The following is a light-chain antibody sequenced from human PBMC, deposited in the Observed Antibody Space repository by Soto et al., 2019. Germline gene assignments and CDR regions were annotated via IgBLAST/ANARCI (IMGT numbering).Light chain of an antibody. Sequence: DIEMTQSPTSLSASVGDRVTITCRASQSIVTYLNWYLQKPGKAPKLLIYAASNLQSGVPSRFSGSGSGTEFTLTISSLQPDDFATYYCQQYNSYSRTFGQGTKVDIK. CDR3: QQYNSYSRT. CDR1: QSIVTY. J-gene: IGKJ1*01. CDR2: AAS. V-gene: IGKV1-9*01.